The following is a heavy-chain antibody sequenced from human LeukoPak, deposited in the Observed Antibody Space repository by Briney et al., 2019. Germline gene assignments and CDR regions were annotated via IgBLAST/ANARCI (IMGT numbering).Heavy chain of an antibody. Sequence: PGGSLRLYCAASGFTFSSYAMHWVRQAPGKGLEWVAVISYDGSNKYYADSVKGRFTISRDNSKNTLYLQMNSLRAEDTAVYYCARVWFTMVRGVSFSWFDPWGQGTLVTVSS. V-gene: IGHV3-30*04. CDR3: ARVWFTMVRGVSFSWFDP. CDR1: GFTFSSYA. CDR2: ISYDGSNK. D-gene: IGHD3-10*01. J-gene: IGHJ5*02.